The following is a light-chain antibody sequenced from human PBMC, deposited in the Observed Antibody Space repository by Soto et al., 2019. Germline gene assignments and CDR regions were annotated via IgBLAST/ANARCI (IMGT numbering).Light chain of an antibody. CDR3: SSYTSSTNYV. CDR2: EGS. J-gene: IGLJ1*01. Sequence: QSALTQPASVSGSPGQTITISCTGAGSDVEAFNLVSWYQQHPGEAPKLIIYEGSKRPSGVSNRFSGSKSGNTASLTISGLQAEDEADYYCSSYTSSTNYVFGTGTKLTVL. CDR1: GSDVEAFNL. V-gene: IGLV2-14*02.